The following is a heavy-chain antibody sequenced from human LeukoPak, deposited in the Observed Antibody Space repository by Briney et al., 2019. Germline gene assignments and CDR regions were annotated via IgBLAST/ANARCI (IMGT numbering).Heavy chain of an antibody. CDR2: ISRGGDVT. CDR1: GFTFSTYA. D-gene: IGHD2-15*01. V-gene: IGHV3-23*01. CDR3: AARPGEVAVPYDY. Sequence: GGSLRLSCAASGFTFSTYAMTWVRQAPGKGLEWVSLISRGGDVTYYADSVKGRFTISRDSSKNTLYLQMHSLRAEDTAVYYCAARPGEVAVPYDYWGQGTLVTVSS. J-gene: IGHJ4*02.